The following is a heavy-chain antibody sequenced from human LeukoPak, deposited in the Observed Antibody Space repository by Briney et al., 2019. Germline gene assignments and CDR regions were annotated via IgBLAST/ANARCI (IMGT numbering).Heavy chain of an antibody. J-gene: IGHJ6*04. V-gene: IGHV4-30-2*01. CDR3: ARGRAAAGYYGMDA. CDR2: IYHSGST. Sequence: SQTLSLTCAVSGGSISSGGYSWSWIRQPPGKGLEWIGYIYHSGSTYYDPSLKSRVTISVDRSKNQFSLKLSSVTAADTAVYYCARGRAAAGYYGMDAWGKGTTVTVSS. D-gene: IGHD6-13*01. CDR1: GGSISSGGYS.